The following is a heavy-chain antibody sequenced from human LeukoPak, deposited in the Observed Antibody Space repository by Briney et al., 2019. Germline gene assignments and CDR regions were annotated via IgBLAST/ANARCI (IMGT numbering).Heavy chain of an antibody. CDR3: ARDLNSWLKTDS. Sequence: PGASVKVSCKASGGTFSSYAISWVRQAPGQGLEWMGWISAYNGDTQYPKKFQGRVTMTRDTSTNTAYMELRSLRPDDTAVYCARDLNSWLKTDSWGQGTLVTVS. CDR2: ISAYNGDT. CDR1: GGTFSSYA. D-gene: IGHD5-12*01. J-gene: IGHJ4*02. V-gene: IGHV1-18*01.